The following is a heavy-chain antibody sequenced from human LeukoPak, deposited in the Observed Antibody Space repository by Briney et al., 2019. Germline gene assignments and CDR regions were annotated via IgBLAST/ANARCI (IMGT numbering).Heavy chain of an antibody. D-gene: IGHD6-19*01. CDR1: GFTFSSYW. V-gene: IGHV3-7*01. Sequence: PGGSLRLSCAASGFTFSSYWMTWVRQAPGKGLEWVANIKQDGSEKNYVDSVRGRFTISRDNAKNSLYLQMNSLRAEDTAVYYCARDLDSSGWAEAFDIWGQGTMVTVSS. CDR2: IKQDGSEK. J-gene: IGHJ3*02. CDR3: ARDLDSSGWAEAFDI.